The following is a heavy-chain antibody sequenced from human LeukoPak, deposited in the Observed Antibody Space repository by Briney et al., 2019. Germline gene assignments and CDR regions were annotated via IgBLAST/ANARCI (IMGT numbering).Heavy chain of an antibody. CDR3: AKWGDYDILTGYYDSDY. Sequence: GGSLRLSCAASGFIFSNYAMRWVRQAPGKGLEWVSTIGGRDSGTYYADSVRGRFTVSRDDPKNTLYLQMNTLRAEDTAVYYCAKWGDYDILTGYYDSDYWGQGTLVIVSS. J-gene: IGHJ4*02. V-gene: IGHV3-23*01. CDR2: IGGRDSGT. D-gene: IGHD3-9*01. CDR1: GFIFSNYA.